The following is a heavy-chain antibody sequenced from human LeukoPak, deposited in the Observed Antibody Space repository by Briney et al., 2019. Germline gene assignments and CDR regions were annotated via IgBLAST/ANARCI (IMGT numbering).Heavy chain of an antibody. CDR3: ARSLGSTSCYFGCWFDP. CDR1: GYTFTSYY. V-gene: IGHV1-46*03. Sequence: ASVKVSCKASGYTFTSYYMHWVRQAPGQGLEWMGIINPSGGSTSYAQKFQGRVTMTRDTSTSTVYMELSSLRSEDTAVYYRARSLGSTSCYFGCWFDPWGQGTLVTVSS. D-gene: IGHD2-2*01. CDR2: INPSGGST. J-gene: IGHJ5*02.